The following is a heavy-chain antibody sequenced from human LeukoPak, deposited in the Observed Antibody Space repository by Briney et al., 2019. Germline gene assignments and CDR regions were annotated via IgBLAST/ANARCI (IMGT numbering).Heavy chain of an antibody. CDR2: ISTHNGNT. V-gene: IGHV1-18*01. J-gene: IGHJ4*02. CDR1: GYTFTNYA. CDR3: ARRVELWDY. Sequence: GASVKVSCKASGYTFTNYAISWVQQAPGQGLEWMGWISTHNGNTKYAQKLQGRVTMTTDTSTSTAYMELRNLTSDDTSVYYCARRVELWDYWGGGTLVTVSS. D-gene: IGHD2-21*01.